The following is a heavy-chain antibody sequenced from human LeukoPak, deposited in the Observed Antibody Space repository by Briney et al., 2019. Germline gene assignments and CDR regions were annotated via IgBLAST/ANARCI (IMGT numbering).Heavy chain of an antibody. CDR3: AKGGWLDN. CDR2: INEDGSVE. V-gene: IGHV3-7*01. J-gene: IGHJ4*02. CDR1: GFTLSRLW. D-gene: IGHD1-26*01. Sequence: WGSLRLSCTASGFTLSRLWMSWGRQAPGKGLEWVAKINEDGSVEYYVDSVKGRVTISRDNAKTSVSLQLNGLRVEDTAVYYCAKGGWLDNWGQGTLVIVSS.